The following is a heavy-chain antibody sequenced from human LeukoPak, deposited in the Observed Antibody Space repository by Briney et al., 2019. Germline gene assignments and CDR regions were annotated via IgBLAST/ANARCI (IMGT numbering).Heavy chain of an antibody. CDR3: ASPSPAAYSYDYFDY. CDR2: IIPIFGTA. Sequence: SVKVSCKASGGTFSSYAISWVRQAPGQGLEWMGGIIPIFGTANYAQKFQGRVTITTDESTSTAYMELSSLRSEDTAVYYCASPSPAAYSYDYFDYWGQGTLVTVSS. J-gene: IGHJ4*02. CDR1: GGTFSSYA. D-gene: IGHD5-18*01. V-gene: IGHV1-69*05.